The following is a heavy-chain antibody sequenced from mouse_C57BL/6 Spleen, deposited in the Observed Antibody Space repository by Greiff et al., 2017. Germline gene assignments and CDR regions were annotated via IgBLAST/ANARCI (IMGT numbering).Heavy chain of an antibody. CDR2: IDPSDSYT. D-gene: IGHD1-1*01. CDR1: GYTFTSYW. Sequence: QVQLKQPGAELVKPGASVKLSCKASGYTFTSYWMQWVKQRPGQGLEWIGEIDPSDSYTNYNQKFKGKATLTVDTSSSTAYMQLSSLTSEDSAVYYCARSTTVVATLRYFDVWGTGTTVTVSS. CDR3: ARSTTVVATLRYFDV. V-gene: IGHV1-50*01. J-gene: IGHJ1*03.